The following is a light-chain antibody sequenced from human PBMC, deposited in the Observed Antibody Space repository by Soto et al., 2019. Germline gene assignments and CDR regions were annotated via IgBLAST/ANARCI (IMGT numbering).Light chain of an antibody. J-gene: IGKJ4*01. CDR3: QQLDSYPLT. Sequence: IQLTQSPSFLSASVGDRVTITCRASQDISNFLAWLQQKPGRAPKLLIYAVFTLQSGVPSRFSGSGSGAEFTLTISSLQPEDFATYYCQQLDSYPLTFGGGTKVEIK. V-gene: IGKV1-9*01. CDR1: QDISNF. CDR2: AVF.